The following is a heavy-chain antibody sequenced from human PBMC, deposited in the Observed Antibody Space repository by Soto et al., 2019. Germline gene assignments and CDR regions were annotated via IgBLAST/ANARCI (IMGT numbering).Heavy chain of an antibody. CDR2: ISSSSTSV. J-gene: IGHJ5*02. V-gene: IGHV3-21*01. CDR3: ASGPYFEILTGYFDP. Sequence: EVRLVESGGGLVKPGGSLRLSCAASGFTFSSYTMNWVRQAPGKGLEWVSAISSSSTSVYYADSVKGRFTISRDNAKNSMYQQMNSLTTKDPAVYYCASGPYFEILTGYFDPWGQGTLVTVSS. D-gene: IGHD3-9*01. CDR1: GFTFSSYT.